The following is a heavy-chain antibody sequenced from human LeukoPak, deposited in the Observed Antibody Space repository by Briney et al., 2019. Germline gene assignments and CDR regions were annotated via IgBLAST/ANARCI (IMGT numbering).Heavy chain of an antibody. D-gene: IGHD6-13*01. CDR3: ARGGGRSWYWFDP. CDR1: GGSISSGGYS. CDR2: IYHSGST. J-gene: IGHJ5*02. V-gene: IGHV4-30-2*01. Sequence: PPQTLSLTCAVSGGSISSGGYSWSWIRQPPGKGLEWIGYIYHSGSTYYNPSLKSRVTISVDRSKNQFSLKLSSVTAADTAVYYCARGGGRSWYWFDPWGQGTLVTVSS.